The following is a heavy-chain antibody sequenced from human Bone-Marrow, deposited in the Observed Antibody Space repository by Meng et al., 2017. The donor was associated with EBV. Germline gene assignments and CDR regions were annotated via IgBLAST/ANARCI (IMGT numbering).Heavy chain of an antibody. D-gene: IGHD6-13*01. J-gene: IGHJ4*02. V-gene: IGHV3-66*01. CDR1: GFTFSDYY. Sequence: QLVESRGGLVKPGGSLRLSCAASGFTFSDYYMSWIRQAPGKGLEWVSVIYSGGSTYYADSVKGRFTISRDNSKNTLYLQMNSLRAEDTAVYYCAARAAGSVHFDYWGQGTLVTVSS. CDR3: AARAAGSVHFDY. CDR2: IYSGGST.